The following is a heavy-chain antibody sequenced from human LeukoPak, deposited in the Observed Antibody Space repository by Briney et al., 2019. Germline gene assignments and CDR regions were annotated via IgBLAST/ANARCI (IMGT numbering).Heavy chain of an antibody. CDR2: ISGRSDNT. V-gene: IGHV3-23*01. Sequence: PGGSLRLSCSASGFIFSNYAMYWVPPAPGEGLEWVSAISGRSDNTYYADSVKGRFTLSRDSSKNTLYLQMNSLRADDTAVYYCAKWGDYDVLTGYYVSDFWGQGTLATVSS. D-gene: IGHD3-9*01. J-gene: IGHJ4*02. CDR3: AKWGDYDVLTGYYVSDF. CDR1: GFIFSNYA.